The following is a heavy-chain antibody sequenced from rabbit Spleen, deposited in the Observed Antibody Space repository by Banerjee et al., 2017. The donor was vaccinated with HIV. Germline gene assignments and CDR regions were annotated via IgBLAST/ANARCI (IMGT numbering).Heavy chain of an antibody. D-gene: IGHD5-1*01. J-gene: IGHJ4*01. CDR3: ARIWYL. CDR2: IVTGSGST. V-gene: IGHV1S40*01. CDR1: GFSLSSYD. Sequence: QSLQESGGGLFQPGGSLALTCKVSGFSLSSYDMCWVRQAPGKGLEWIGCIVTGSGSTSYASWAKGRFTISKTSSTTVTLQMTSLAAADTATYFCARIWYLWGPGTLVTV.